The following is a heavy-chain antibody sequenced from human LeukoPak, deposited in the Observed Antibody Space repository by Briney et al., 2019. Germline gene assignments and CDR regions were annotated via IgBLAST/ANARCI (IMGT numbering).Heavy chain of an antibody. CDR3: ARQTIPDYYGSGSYYDG. CDR2: IYPSDSDT. Sequence: GESLKISCKGSGYSFTSYWIGWVRQMPGKGLEWMGIIYPSDSDTRYSPSFQGQVTISADKSISTAYLQWSSLKASDTAMYYCARQTIPDYYGSGSYYDGWGQGTLVTVSS. CDR1: GYSFTSYW. V-gene: IGHV5-51*01. J-gene: IGHJ4*02. D-gene: IGHD3-10*01.